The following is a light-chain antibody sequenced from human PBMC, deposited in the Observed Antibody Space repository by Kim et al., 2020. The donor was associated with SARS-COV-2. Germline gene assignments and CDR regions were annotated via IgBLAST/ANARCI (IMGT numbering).Light chain of an antibody. CDR2: AAS. J-gene: IGKJ4*01. V-gene: IGKV1-39*01. Sequence: DIQMTQSPSSLAASVGDRVTITCRASQSINAYWNWYQQKPGKAPKLLIYAASTLQSGVPSRFSGSGSGTDFTLTINSLQTEDCATYYWQQSHTAPLLTFGGGTKVDIK. CDR1: QSINAY. CDR3: QQSHTAPLLT.